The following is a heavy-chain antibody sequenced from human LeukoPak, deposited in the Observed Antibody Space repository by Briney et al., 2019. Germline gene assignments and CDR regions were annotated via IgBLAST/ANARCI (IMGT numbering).Heavy chain of an antibody. CDR2: ISSSSSYI. V-gene: IGHV3-21*04. Sequence: GGSLRLSCAASGFTFSSYSMNWVRQAPGKGLEWVSSISSSSSYIYYADSVKGRFTISRDNAKNSLYLQMHSLRAEDTAVYYCARAPGLYDYVWASYRYTGKGYYFDYWGQGILVTVSS. D-gene: IGHD3-16*02. CDR1: GFTFSSYS. J-gene: IGHJ4*02. CDR3: ARAPGLYDYVWASYRYTGKGYYFDY.